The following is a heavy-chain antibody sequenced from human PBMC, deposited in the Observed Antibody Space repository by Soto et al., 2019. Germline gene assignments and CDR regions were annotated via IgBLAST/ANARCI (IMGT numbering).Heavy chain of an antibody. J-gene: IGHJ6*02. V-gene: IGHV4-59*08. D-gene: IGHD3-10*01. CDR2: VHDSWGP. CDR1: GGSISSYY. Sequence: QVPLQESGPGLVKPSETLSLSCTVSGGSISSYYWSWIRQTPGKGLEWIGYVHDSWGPNYNPSRKRRVAIALDKDKSQFALKRTPVTATETAVYYCARQGFGAIHGLVDVWGQGTTVTVSS. CDR3: ARQGFGAIHGLVDV.